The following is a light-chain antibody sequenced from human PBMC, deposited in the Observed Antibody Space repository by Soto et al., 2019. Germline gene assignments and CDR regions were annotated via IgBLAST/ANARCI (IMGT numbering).Light chain of an antibody. V-gene: IGLV2-14*01. CDR1: SSDVGGYNY. J-gene: IGLJ1*01. CDR3: TSYTTSSTYV. CDR2: DVA. Sequence: QSVLTQPASVSGSPGQSIAISCTGTSSDVGGYNYVPWYQQHPGKAPKLMLYDVAIRPSGVSDRFSGSKSGNTASLTISGLQAEDEADYYCTSYTTSSTYVFGTGTKVTVL.